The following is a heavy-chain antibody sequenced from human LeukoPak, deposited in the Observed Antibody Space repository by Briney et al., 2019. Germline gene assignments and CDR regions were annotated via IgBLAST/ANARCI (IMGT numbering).Heavy chain of an antibody. CDR1: GFTFSTYV. CDR3: AKDRSIGTYYTFDH. V-gene: IGHV3-23*01. CDR2: ISGSGDNT. D-gene: IGHD1-26*01. Sequence: PGGSLRLSCAASGFTFSTYVMSWVREAPGNGLEGGSGISGSGDNTHYADSVKGRFTISRDNSNNRLYLQMSGLTAADTAVYYCAKDRSIGTYYTFDHWGQGTLVTVSS. J-gene: IGHJ4*02.